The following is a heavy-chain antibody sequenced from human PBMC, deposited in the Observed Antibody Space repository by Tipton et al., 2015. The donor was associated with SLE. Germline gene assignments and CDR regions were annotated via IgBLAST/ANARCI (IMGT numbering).Heavy chain of an antibody. D-gene: IGHD1-26*01. J-gene: IGHJ4*02. V-gene: IGHV4-39*01. CDR1: GDPITSSSYY. Sequence: TLSLTCTVSGDPITSSSYYWGWIRQPPGKGLEWIGSIYYSANTYYNPSLKSRVTISVDTSRNQFSLGVTSVAAADTAVYYCARGGGSYYDYWGQGTLVTVSS. CDR3: ARGGGSYYDY. CDR2: IYYSANT.